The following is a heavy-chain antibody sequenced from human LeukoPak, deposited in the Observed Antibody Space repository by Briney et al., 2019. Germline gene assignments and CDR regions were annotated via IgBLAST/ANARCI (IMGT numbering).Heavy chain of an antibody. V-gene: IGHV4-59*01. CDR1: GDSITTYC. CDR2: IYYTGNT. Sequence: SETLSLTCTVSGDSITTYCWSWIRQPPGKGLEWIAYIYYTGNTNYNPSLKSRVTISVDTSKSQFSLKLSSVTAADTAVYYCATVPHTYYFDYWGQGTLVTVSS. J-gene: IGHJ4*02. CDR3: ATVPHTYYFDY.